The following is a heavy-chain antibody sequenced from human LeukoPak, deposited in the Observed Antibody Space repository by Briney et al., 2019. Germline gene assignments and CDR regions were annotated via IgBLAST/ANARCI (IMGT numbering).Heavy chain of an antibody. Sequence: GGSLRVSCAASGFTFSSYAMHWVRQAPGKGLEWVEVISYDGSNKYYADSVKGRFTISRDNSKNTLYLQMNSLRAEDTAVYYCARDRYGDYDFDYWGQGTLVTVSS. CDR1: GFTFSSYA. CDR2: ISYDGSNK. V-gene: IGHV3-30*04. CDR3: ARDRYGDYDFDY. D-gene: IGHD4-17*01. J-gene: IGHJ4*02.